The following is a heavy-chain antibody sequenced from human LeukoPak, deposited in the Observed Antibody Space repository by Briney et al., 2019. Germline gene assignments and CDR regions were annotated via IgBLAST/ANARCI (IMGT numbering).Heavy chain of an antibody. J-gene: IGHJ4*02. CDR2: ISSSGSTM. CDR3: ATYYDSAGFDFDY. Sequence: GGSLRLSCAASGFTFSNAWMNWVRQAPGKGLEWVSYISSSGSTMYYADSVKGRFTISRDNAKNSLYLQMNSLRAEDTAVYYCATYYDSAGFDFDYWGQGTLVTVSS. CDR1: GFTFSNAW. V-gene: IGHV3-48*04. D-gene: IGHD3-22*01.